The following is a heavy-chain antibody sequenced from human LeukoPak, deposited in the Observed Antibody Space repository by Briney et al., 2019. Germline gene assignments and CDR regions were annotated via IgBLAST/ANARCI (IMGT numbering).Heavy chain of an antibody. V-gene: IGHV1-69*04. J-gene: IGHJ4*02. CDR2: IIPILGIA. D-gene: IGHD3-22*01. Sequence: ASVKVSCKASGGTFSSYAISWVRQAPGQGLEWMGRIIPILGIANYAQKFQGRVTITADKSTSTAYMELSSLRSEDTAVYYCAREVNTMIVVGRRFDYWGQGTLDTVSS. CDR3: AREVNTMIVVGRRFDY. CDR1: GGTFSSYA.